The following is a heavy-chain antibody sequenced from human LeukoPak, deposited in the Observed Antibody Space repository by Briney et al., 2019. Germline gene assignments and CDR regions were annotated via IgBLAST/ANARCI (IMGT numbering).Heavy chain of an antibody. CDR3: ARGEYYDSSGYYLGPIDY. Sequence: ASVKVSCKASGGTFSSYAISWVRQAPGQGLEWMGWINPNSGGTNYAQKFQGRVTMTRDTSISTAYMELSRLRSDDTAVYYCARGEYYDSSGYYLGPIDYWGQGTLVTVSS. D-gene: IGHD3-22*01. V-gene: IGHV1-2*02. J-gene: IGHJ4*02. CDR2: INPNSGGT. CDR1: GGTFSSYA.